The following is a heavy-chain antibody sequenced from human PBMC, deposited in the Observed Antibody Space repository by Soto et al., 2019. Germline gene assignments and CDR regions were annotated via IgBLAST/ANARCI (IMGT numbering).Heavy chain of an antibody. CDR3: AHRPYAGTRPFDY. CDR1: GFSLSTTAVG. Sequence: QITLKESGPTLVQPTQTLTLTCTFSGFSLSTTAVGVGWIRQPPGKALEWLALIYWNNDKLYNPSLKSRLTITKDTSKNRVVLTMTKVDPVDTATYYCAHRPYAGTRPFDYWGQGTLVTVSS. CDR2: IYWNNDK. D-gene: IGHD1-26*01. J-gene: IGHJ4*02. V-gene: IGHV2-5*01.